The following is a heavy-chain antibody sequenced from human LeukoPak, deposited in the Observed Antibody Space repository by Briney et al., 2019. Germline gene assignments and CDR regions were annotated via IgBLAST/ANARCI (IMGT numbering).Heavy chain of an antibody. J-gene: IGHJ4*02. D-gene: IGHD6-13*01. Sequence: PGGSLRLSCAASGFTFSSYSMNWVRQAPGKGLEWVSSLSGSGGSPNYANSVKGRFTISRDNSKNTLYLQMNSLRAEDTAVYYCANALGGGNTWYYFDCWGQGTLVTVSS. CDR3: ANALGGGNTWYYFDC. V-gene: IGHV3-23*01. CDR2: LSGSGGSP. CDR1: GFTFSSYS.